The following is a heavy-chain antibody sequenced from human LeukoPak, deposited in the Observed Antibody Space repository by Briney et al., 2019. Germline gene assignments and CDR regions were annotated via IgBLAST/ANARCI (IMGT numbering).Heavy chain of an antibody. V-gene: IGHV4-38-2*02. CDR2: IYHSGGT. CDR1: GYSISSGYY. CDR3: ARSMQYQLLSPYYYYYMDV. D-gene: IGHD2-2*01. Sequence: PSETLSLTCTVSGYSISSGYYWVWIRQSPGKGLEWIGSIYHSGGTYYNPSLKSRVTISVDTSKNQFSLELSSVTAADTAVYYCARSMQYQLLSPYYYYYMDVWGKGTTVTVSS. J-gene: IGHJ6*03.